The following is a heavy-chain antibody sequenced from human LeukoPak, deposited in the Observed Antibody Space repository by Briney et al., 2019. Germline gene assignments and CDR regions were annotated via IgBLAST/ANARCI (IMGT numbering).Heavy chain of an antibody. CDR1: GGSISSGGYY. V-gene: IGHV4-31*03. J-gene: IGHJ4*02. CDR2: IYYSGST. CDR3: ARDRSSSELGYFDY. D-gene: IGHD6-13*01. Sequence: SSETLSLTCTVSGGSISSGGYYWSWIRQHPGKGLEWIGYIYYSGSTYYNPSLKSRVTISVDTSKNQFSLKLSSVTAADTAVYYCARDRSSSELGYFDYWGQGTLVTVSS.